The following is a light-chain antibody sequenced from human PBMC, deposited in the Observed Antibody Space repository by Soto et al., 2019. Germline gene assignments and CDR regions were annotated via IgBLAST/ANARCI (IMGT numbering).Light chain of an antibody. CDR3: CSWAGSNSFYF. V-gene: IGLV2-23*02. Sequence: QSILPQPASVSGSPGQSITISCTGTSSDIGSYNLVSWYQQLPGKAPKLIIYEVSKRPSGVSNRFSGSKSGNTASLTISGLQAEDEADYYCCSWAGSNSFYFFGTGT. CDR2: EVS. CDR1: SSDIGSYNL. J-gene: IGLJ1*01.